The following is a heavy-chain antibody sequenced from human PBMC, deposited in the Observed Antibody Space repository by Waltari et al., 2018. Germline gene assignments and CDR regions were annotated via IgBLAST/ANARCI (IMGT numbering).Heavy chain of an antibody. CDR1: GFTFSSYA. V-gene: IGHV3-23*01. CDR2: ISGSGGST. CDR3: AKVHDSSGPLDY. J-gene: IGHJ4*02. Sequence: EVQLLESGGGLVQPGGSLRLSCSASGFTFSSYAMSWFRQAPGKGLEWVSAISGSGGSTYYADSVKGRFTISRDNSKNTLYLQMNSLRAEDTAVYYCAKVHDSSGPLDYWGQGTLVTVSS. D-gene: IGHD3-22*01.